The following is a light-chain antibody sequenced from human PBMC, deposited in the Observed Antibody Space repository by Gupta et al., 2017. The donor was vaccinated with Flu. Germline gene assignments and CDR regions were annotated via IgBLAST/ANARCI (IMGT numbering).Light chain of an antibody. CDR3: MQATQFPWT. J-gene: IGKJ1*01. Sequence: DIVISQTPLSSPVTLGQPASISCRSSQSLVHSDGNTYVSWLQQRPGQPPRLLIDKITNRFSGVPDRSGGGGARTDFTLNSRRVEAEDGGFYYCMQATQFPWTFGQGTKVEIK. CDR1: QSLVHSDGNTY. V-gene: IGKV2-24*01. CDR2: KIT.